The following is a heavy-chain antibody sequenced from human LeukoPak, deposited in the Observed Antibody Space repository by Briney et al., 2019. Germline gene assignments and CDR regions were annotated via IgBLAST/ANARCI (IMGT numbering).Heavy chain of an antibody. J-gene: IGHJ4*02. D-gene: IGHD6-19*01. CDR1: DYTGTTWG. CDR3: ARAPGGACFIAVAGFDY. Sequence: ASVKVSCKAADYTGTTWGSCLFFVTPGQGLEWMGWISAYNGNTNYAQKLQGRVTMTTDTSTSTAYMELRSLRSDDTAVYYCARAPGGACFIAVAGFDYWGQGTLVTVSS. V-gene: IGHV1-18*01. CDR2: ISAYNGNT.